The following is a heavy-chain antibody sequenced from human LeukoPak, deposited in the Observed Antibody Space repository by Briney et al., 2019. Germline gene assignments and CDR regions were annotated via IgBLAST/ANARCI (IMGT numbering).Heavy chain of an antibody. V-gene: IGHV5-51*01. CDR2: IYPGDSDT. Sequence: GGSLKISFKGSGCTFSSYWIGWVRRMPGKGVEWMGIIYPGDSDTRYSPSLQGQVTISVDTSIGTAYLQWSSLKASDTAIYYCARQNDFRLDYWGQGTLVTVAS. CDR1: GCTFSSYW. D-gene: IGHD3-3*01. CDR3: ARQNDFRLDY. J-gene: IGHJ4*02.